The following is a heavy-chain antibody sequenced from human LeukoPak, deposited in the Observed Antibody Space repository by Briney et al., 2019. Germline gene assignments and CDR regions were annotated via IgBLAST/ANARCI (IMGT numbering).Heavy chain of an antibody. D-gene: IGHD3-16*01. V-gene: IGHV1-8*01. CDR1: GYTFTSYD. J-gene: IGHJ5*02. CDR3: GRDLGEVWLEPYNWFDP. CDR2: VNPNSGNT. Sequence: ASVKVSCKTSGYTFTSYDLNWVRQATGQGLEWMGWVNPNSGNTGYAQKFQGRVTMTRDTSISTAYMELSRLRSDDTAVYYCGRDLGEVWLEPYNWFDPWGQGTLVTVSS.